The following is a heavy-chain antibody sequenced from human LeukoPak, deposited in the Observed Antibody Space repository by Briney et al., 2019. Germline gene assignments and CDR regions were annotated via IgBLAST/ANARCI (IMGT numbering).Heavy chain of an antibody. CDR1: GFTFSSYA. D-gene: IGHD3-10*01. CDR3: AKDDYGSGSSYY. CDR2: ISGSGGST. V-gene: IGHV3-23*01. Sequence: TGGSLRLSCAASGFTFSSYAMSWVRQAPGKGLEWVSAISGSGGSTYYADSVKGRFTISRDNPKNTLYLQMNSLRAEDTAVYYCAKDDYGSGSSYYWGQGTLVTVSS. J-gene: IGHJ4*02.